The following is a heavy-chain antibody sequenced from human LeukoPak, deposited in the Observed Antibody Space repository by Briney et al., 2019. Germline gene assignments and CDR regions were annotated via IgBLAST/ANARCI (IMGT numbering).Heavy chain of an antibody. Sequence: PSETLSLTCTVSGGSISSYYWSWIRQPPGKGLEWIGYIYYSGSTNYNPSLKSRVTISVDTSKNQFSLKLSSVTAADTAVFYCAGIKNLGYCTGGTCYGWENYFDYWDQGTLVTVSS. D-gene: IGHD2-15*01. V-gene: IGHV4-59*08. CDR3: AGIKNLGYCTGGTCYGWENYFDY. CDR1: GGSISSYY. CDR2: IYYSGST. J-gene: IGHJ4*02.